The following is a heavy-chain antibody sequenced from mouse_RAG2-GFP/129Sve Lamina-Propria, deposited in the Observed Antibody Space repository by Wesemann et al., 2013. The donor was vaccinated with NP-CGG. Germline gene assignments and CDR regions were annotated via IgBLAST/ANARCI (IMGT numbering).Heavy chain of an antibody. V-gene: IGHV1-12*01. CDR2: GNGAT. D-gene: IGHD1-1*01. CDR3: ARGADYYGIDY. Sequence: GNGATSYNQKFKGKATLTVDKSSSTAYMQLSSLTSEDSAVYFCARGADYYGIDYWGQGTTLTVSS. J-gene: IGHJ2*01.